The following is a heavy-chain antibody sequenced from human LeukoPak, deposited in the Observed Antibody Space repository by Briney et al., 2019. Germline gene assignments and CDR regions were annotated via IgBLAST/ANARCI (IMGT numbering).Heavy chain of an antibody. CDR3: ARHGYLEWLLDY. Sequence: SETLSFTCTVSGGSISSSSYYWGWIRQPPGKGLEWIGSSYYSGSTYYNPSLKSRVTISVDTSKNQFSLKLSSVTAADTAVYYCARHGYLEWLLDYWGQGTLVTVSS. V-gene: IGHV4-39*01. CDR1: GGSISSSSYY. D-gene: IGHD3-3*01. J-gene: IGHJ4*02. CDR2: SYYSGST.